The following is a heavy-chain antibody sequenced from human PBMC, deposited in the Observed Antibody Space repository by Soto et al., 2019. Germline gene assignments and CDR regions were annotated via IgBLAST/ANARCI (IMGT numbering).Heavy chain of an antibody. Sequence: GGSLRLSCTASGFAFGDYAMSWFRQAPGKGLEWVGFIRSRPYGGTTEYAASVKGRFTILRDDSKSIAYLQINSLKTEDTAVYYCTRVLLVAGYFYYGLDVWGQGTTVTVSS. V-gene: IGHV3-49*03. J-gene: IGHJ6*02. CDR3: TRVLLVAGYFYYGLDV. D-gene: IGHD6-19*01. CDR2: IRSRPYGGTT. CDR1: GFAFGDYA.